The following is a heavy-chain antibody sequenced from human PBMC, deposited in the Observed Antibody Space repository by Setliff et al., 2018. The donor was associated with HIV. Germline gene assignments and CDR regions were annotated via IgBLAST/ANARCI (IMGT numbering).Heavy chain of an antibody. CDR2: SYKTENA. D-gene: IGHD2-21*02. CDR1: GGSISSHY. CDR3: VRELGRTVDY. Sequence: SETLSLTCTVSGGSISSHYWGWIRQPPGKGLEWIGYSYKTENANYNPSLRGRVTISVDTSKNQISLKLTSMTAADTAVYYCVRELGRTVDYWGQGALVTVS. J-gene: IGHJ4*02. V-gene: IGHV4-59*11.